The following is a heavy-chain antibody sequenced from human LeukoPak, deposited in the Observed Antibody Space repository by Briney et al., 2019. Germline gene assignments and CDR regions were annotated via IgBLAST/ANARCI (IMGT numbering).Heavy chain of an antibody. CDR1: GYSISSGYY. CDR2: IYHSGST. J-gene: IGHJ4*02. D-gene: IGHD2-15*01. Sequence: SETLSLTCTVSGYSISSGYYRGWIRQPPGKGLEWIGSIYHSGSTYYNPSLKSRVTISVDTSKNQFSLKLSSVTAADTAVYYCARLCSGGSCYSGYWGQGTLVTVSS. V-gene: IGHV4-38-2*02. CDR3: ARLCSGGSCYSGY.